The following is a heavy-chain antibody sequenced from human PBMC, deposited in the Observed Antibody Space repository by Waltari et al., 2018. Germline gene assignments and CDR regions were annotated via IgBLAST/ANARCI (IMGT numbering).Heavy chain of an antibody. Sequence: QVQLVESGGGVVQPGRSLRLSCAASGFTFSSYGMHWVRQAPGKGLEWVAVISYDGSNKYYADSVKGRFTISRDNSKNTLYLQMNSLRAEDTAVYYCARLPLVREHDYWGQGTLVTVSS. CDR3: ARLPLVREHDY. D-gene: IGHD3-10*01. V-gene: IGHV3-30*03. CDR1: GFTFSSYG. CDR2: ISYDGSNK. J-gene: IGHJ4*02.